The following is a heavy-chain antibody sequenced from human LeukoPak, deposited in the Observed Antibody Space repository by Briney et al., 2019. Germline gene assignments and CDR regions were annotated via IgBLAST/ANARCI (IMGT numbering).Heavy chain of an antibody. V-gene: IGHV3-48*03. D-gene: IGHD3-9*01. CDR3: ARGANYYDILTGQVDYFDY. Sequence: PGGSLRLSCAAYGFTFSSYEMNWVRQAPGKGLEWVSYISSSGSTIYNADSVKGRFTISRDNAKNSLYLQMNSLRAEDTAVYYCARGANYYDILTGQVDYFDYWGQGTLVTVSS. CDR1: GFTFSSYE. J-gene: IGHJ4*02. CDR2: ISSSGSTI.